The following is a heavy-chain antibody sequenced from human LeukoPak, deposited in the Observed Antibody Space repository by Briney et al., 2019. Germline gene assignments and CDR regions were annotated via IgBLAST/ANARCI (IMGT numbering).Heavy chain of an antibody. D-gene: IGHD3-22*01. Sequence: PGGSLRLSCAASGFTFSTYAMSWVRQAPGKGLQWVSGITSSSGNTYYADSVKGRFTISRDNSKNTLFLQMNSLRADDTAVYYCAKPHYHDSSGYLWDCWGQGTLVTVSS. V-gene: IGHV3-23*01. CDR2: ITSSSGNT. CDR3: AKPHYHDSSGYLWDC. J-gene: IGHJ4*02. CDR1: GFTFSTYA.